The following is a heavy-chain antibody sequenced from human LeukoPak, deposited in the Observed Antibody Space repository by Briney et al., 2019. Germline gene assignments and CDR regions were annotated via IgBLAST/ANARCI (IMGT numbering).Heavy chain of an antibody. CDR1: GYIFISYY. Sequence: ASVKVSCKASGYIFISYYMHWVRQAPGQGLEWMGIINPSGGSTSYAQKFQGRVTMTRDTSTSTVYMELSSLRSEDTAVYYCARSFIVGATSGYYFKYWSQGTLVTVSS. J-gene: IGHJ4*02. CDR3: ARSFIVGATSGYYFKY. V-gene: IGHV1-46*01. CDR2: INPSGGST. D-gene: IGHD1-26*01.